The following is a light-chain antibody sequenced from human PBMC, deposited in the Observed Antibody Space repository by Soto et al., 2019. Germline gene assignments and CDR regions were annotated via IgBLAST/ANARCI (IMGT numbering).Light chain of an antibody. J-gene: IGKJ1*01. CDR1: QTISSW. CDR2: KAS. V-gene: IGKV1-5*03. CDR3: QHYNSYSEA. Sequence: DIQMTQSPSTLSGSVGDRVTITCRASQTISSWLAWYQQKPGKAPKLLIYKASTLKSGVTSRFSVSGSGTEFTLTISSLQPDDFATYYCQHYNSYSEACGQGTKVELK.